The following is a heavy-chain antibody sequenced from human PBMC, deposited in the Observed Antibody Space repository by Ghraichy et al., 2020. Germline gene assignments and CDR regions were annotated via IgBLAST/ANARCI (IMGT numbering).Heavy chain of an antibody. V-gene: IGHV1-18*04. CDR3: ARPWESSIYHYYYGMDV. Sequence: ASVKVSCKASGYIFTSYGISWVRQAPGQGLEWMGWISTYNGNTDYAQKLQGRVTITTDTSTSTAYMELRSLRSDDTAVYYCARPWESSIYHYYYGMDVWGQGTTVTVSS. CDR2: ISTYNGNT. J-gene: IGHJ6*02. D-gene: IGHD6-6*01. CDR1: GYIFTSYG.